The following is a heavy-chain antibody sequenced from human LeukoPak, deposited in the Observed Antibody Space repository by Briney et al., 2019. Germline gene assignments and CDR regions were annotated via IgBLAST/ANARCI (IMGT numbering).Heavy chain of an antibody. J-gene: IGHJ5*02. CDR1: GGSISSGSYY. V-gene: IGHV4-61*02. D-gene: IGHD6-13*01. Sequence: SQTLSLTCTVSGGSISSGSYYWSWIRQPAGKGLGWIGRIYTSGSTNYNPSLKSRVTISVDTSKNQFSLKLSSVTAADTAVYYCASSAIAAVGPPWGQGTLVTVSS. CDR3: ASSAIAAVGPP. CDR2: IYTSGST.